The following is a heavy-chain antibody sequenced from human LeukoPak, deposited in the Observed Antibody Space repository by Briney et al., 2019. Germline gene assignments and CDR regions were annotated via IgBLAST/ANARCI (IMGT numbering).Heavy chain of an antibody. V-gene: IGHV1-2*02. Sequence: ASVKVSCKASGYTFTGYYMHWVRQAPGQGLEWMGWINPNSGGTNYAQKFQGSVTMTRDTSISTAYMELSRLRSDDTAVYYCARLLSETDRPAYCGGDCRTDWGQGTLVTVSS. CDR2: INPNSGGT. D-gene: IGHD2-21*02. CDR3: ARLLSETDRPAYCGGDCRTD. CDR1: GYTFTGYY. J-gene: IGHJ4*02.